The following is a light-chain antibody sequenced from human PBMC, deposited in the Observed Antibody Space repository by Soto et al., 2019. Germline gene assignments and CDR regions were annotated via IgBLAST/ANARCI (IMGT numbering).Light chain of an antibody. CDR2: TAS. CDR3: QQSYTTPLG. Sequence: DIQLTQSPSSLSASVGDRVTITCRASQGIRNDLDWYQQKPGKAPKLLIFTASTLQSGVPSRFSGSGSGTDFTLTISSLQPEDFATYYCQQSYTTPLGFGGGTKVDIK. J-gene: IGKJ4*01. CDR1: QGIRND. V-gene: IGKV1-39*01.